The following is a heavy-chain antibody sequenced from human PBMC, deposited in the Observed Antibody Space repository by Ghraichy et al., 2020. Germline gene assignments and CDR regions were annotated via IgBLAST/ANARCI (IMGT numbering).Heavy chain of an antibody. V-gene: IGHV1-24*01. Sequence: ASVKVSCKVSGYTLTELSMHWVRQAPGKGLEWMGRFDPEDGETSYAQKFQGRVTMTEDTSTDTAYMELSSLRSEDTAVYYCATTRGVIVPLDHWGQGTLVTVSP. CDR1: GYTLTELS. CDR3: ATTRGVIVPLDH. D-gene: IGHD3-10*01. CDR2: FDPEDGET. J-gene: IGHJ4*02.